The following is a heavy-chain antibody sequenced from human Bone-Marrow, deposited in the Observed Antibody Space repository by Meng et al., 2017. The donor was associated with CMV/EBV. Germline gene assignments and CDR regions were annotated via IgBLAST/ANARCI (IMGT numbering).Heavy chain of an antibody. J-gene: IGHJ4*02. CDR2: ISYDGSNK. CDR1: GCTVSSYA. CDR3: ARDPSTGYFDY. D-gene: IGHD6-19*01. V-gene: IGHV3-30-3*01. Sequence: QVQVVESGGGVVQPGRSLRLSCAASGCTVSSYAMHWVRQVPGKGLEWVAVISYDGSNKYYADSVKGRFTISRDNSKNTLYLQMNSLRAEDTAVYYCARDPSTGYFDYWGQGTLVTVSS.